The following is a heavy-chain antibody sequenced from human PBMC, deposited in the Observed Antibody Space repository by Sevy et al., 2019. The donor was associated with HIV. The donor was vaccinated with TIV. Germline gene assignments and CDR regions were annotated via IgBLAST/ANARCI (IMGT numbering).Heavy chain of an antibody. CDR2: MNPNSANT. D-gene: IGHD1-1*01. CDR3: AREGELEGSRDGMDV. Sequence: ASVKVSCKASGYTFTSYDINWARQATGQGLEWMGWMNPNSANTGYAQKFQGRVTMTRNTSISTAYMELSSLRSEDTAVYYCAREGELEGSRDGMDVWGQGTTVTVSS. CDR1: GYTFTSYD. J-gene: IGHJ6*02. V-gene: IGHV1-8*01.